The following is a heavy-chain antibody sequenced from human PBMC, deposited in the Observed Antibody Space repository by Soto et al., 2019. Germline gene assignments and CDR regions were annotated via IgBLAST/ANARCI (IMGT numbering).Heavy chain of an antibody. CDR1: GFTFSSYS. Sequence: PGGSLRLSCAASGFTFSSYSMNWVRQAPGKGLEWVSYISSSSSTIYYADSVKGRFTISRDNAKNSLYLQMNSLRDEDTAVYYCARDSPTTITGTTPDDSSGYPRGDWGQGTLVTVSS. D-gene: IGHD3-22*01. J-gene: IGHJ4*02. V-gene: IGHV3-48*02. CDR3: ARDSPTTITGTTPDDSSGYPRGD. CDR2: ISSSSSTI.